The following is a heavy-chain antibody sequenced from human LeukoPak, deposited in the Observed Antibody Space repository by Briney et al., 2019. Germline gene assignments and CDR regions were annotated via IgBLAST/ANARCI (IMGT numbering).Heavy chain of an antibody. D-gene: IGHD6-19*01. CDR3: ARGLVAGKGDLDS. Sequence: PGRSLRLSCVASGFSFSSYGMHWVRQAPGKGLEWVAVIWYDGSNKYYADSVKGRFTISRDNSKNTLHLQMNSLRAEDTAVYYCARGLVAGKGDLDSWGQGTLVTVSS. CDR1: GFSFSSYG. V-gene: IGHV3-33*01. J-gene: IGHJ4*02. CDR2: IWYDGSNK.